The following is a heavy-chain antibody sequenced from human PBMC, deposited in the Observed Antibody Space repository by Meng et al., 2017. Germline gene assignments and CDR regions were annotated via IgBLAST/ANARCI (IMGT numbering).Heavy chain of an antibody. Sequence: QGDLQPWGAGLCKPSKILSLTLAVLGGSFICYYWSWIRQPPGKGLEWIGEINHSGSTNYNPSLKSRVTISVDTSKNQFSLKLSSVTAADTAVYYCARRRGGSSDWFDPWGQGTLVTVSS. V-gene: IGHV4-34*01. CDR1: GGSFICYY. CDR3: ARRRGGSSDWFDP. CDR2: INHSGST. J-gene: IGHJ5*02. D-gene: IGHD6-6*01.